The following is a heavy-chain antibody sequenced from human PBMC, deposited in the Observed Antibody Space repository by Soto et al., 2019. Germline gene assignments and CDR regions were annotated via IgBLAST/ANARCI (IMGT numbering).Heavy chain of an antibody. Sequence: ASVKVSCKASGGTFSSYAISWVRQAPGQGLEWMGGIIPIFGTANYAQKFQGRVTITADESTSTAYMELSSLRSEDTAVYYCGSGSYYSAPRYYYYYYGMDVWGQGTTVTVSS. CDR3: GSGSYYSAPRYYYYYYGMDV. J-gene: IGHJ6*02. CDR1: GGTFSSYA. D-gene: IGHD3-10*01. CDR2: IIPIFGTA. V-gene: IGHV1-69*13.